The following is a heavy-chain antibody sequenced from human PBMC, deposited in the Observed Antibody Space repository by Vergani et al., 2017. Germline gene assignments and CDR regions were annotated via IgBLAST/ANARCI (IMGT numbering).Heavy chain of an antibody. V-gene: IGHV4-34*01. CDR2: ISRRGST. Sequence: QVQLQQWGAGLLKPSETLSLTFAVYGGSFSAYYWTWIRQSPGKGLEWIGEISRRGSTNYNPSLKSRVTVSLDTSKNQFSLKLSSVTAADTAIYYCAGEWLGARGAFDIWGQGTMVTVSS. CDR3: AGEWLGARGAFDI. J-gene: IGHJ3*02. CDR1: GGSFSAYY. D-gene: IGHD6-19*01.